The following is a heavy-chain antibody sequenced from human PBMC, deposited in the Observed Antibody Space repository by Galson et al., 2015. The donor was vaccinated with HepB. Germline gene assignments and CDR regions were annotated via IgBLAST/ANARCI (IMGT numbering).Heavy chain of an antibody. V-gene: IGHV3-33*02. J-gene: IGHJ4*02. CDR1: GFSVSTHG. D-gene: IGHD2/OR15-2a*01. Sequence: SLRLSCAASGFSVSTHGMHWARQAPGKGLEWIAGMWSDGTNENYADSVKGRFTISRDTSTNTLFLQMHSLRVEDTAVYYCARDLAFLSLHYGGQGTLVTVSS. CDR2: MWSDGTNE. CDR3: ARDLAFLSLHY.